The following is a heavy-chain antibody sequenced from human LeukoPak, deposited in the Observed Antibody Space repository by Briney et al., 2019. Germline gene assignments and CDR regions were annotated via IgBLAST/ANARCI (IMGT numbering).Heavy chain of an antibody. CDR3: ARSRPGGYQLLRYCGGDCSLPWFDP. CDR2: IYYSGST. CDR1: GGSISSSSYY. J-gene: IGHJ5*02. D-gene: IGHD2-21*01. Sequence: SETLSLTCTVSGGSISSSSYYWGWTRQPPGKGLEWIGSIYYSGSTYYNPSLKSRVTISVDTSKNQFSLKLSSVTAADTAVYYCARSRPGGYQLLRYCGGDCSLPWFDPWGQGTLVTVSS. V-gene: IGHV4-39*01.